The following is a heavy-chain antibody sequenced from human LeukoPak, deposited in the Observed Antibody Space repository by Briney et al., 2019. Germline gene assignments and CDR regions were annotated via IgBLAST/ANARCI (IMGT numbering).Heavy chain of an antibody. CDR3: ARGGAGYCSSTSCYWFDP. J-gene: IGHJ5*02. Sequence: SETLSLTCAVYGGSFSGYYWSWIRQPPGKGLEWIGEINHSGSINYNPSLKSRVTISVDTSKNQFSLKLSSVTAADTAVYYCARGGAGYCSSTSCYWFDPWGQGTLVTVSS. D-gene: IGHD2-2*01. CDR2: INHSGSI. CDR1: GGSFSGYY. V-gene: IGHV4-34*01.